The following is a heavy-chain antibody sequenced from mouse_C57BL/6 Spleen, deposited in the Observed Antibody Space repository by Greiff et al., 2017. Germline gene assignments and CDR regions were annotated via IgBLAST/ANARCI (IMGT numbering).Heavy chain of an antibody. D-gene: IGHD2-1*01. J-gene: IGHJ4*01. CDR2: FYTGSGSI. Sequence: VKLMESGAELVKPGASVKLSCKASGYTFTEYTIHWVKQRSGQGLEWIGWFYTGSGSIKYNEKFKDKATLTADKSSSTVYMELSRLTSEDSAVYFGAKHEGRSFYRRYIDYWGQGTSVTVSS. CDR1: GYTFTEYT. CDR3: AKHEGRSFYRRYIDY. V-gene: IGHV1-62-2*01.